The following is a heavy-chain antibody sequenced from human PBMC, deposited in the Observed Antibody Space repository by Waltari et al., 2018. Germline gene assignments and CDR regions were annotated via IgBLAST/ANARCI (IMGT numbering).Heavy chain of an antibody. V-gene: IGHV3-21*01. CDR1: GFTFRSYS. D-gene: IGHD3-16*01. CDR3: ARDLLRFDL. Sequence: EVQLVESGGGLVKPGGSLRLSCAASGFTFRSYSMNWVRQAPGKGLEWVSSMSSSSSYIYYADSVKGRFTISRDNAKNSLYLKMNSLRAEDTAVYYCARDLLRFDLWGRGTLVTVSS. J-gene: IGHJ2*01. CDR2: MSSSSSYI.